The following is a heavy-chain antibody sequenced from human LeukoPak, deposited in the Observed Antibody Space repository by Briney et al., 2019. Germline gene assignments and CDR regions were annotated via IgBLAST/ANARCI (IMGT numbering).Heavy chain of an antibody. J-gene: IGHJ4*02. CDR3: TGDYGDYVIGH. V-gene: IGHV4-39*01. CDR2: MQYSGST. CDR1: GGSISSTTYY. D-gene: IGHD4-17*01. Sequence: PSETLSLTCTVSGGSISSTTYYWGWIRQPPGKGLEWSGSMQYSGSTYYNPSLNSRVTISVDTSKNLFSLRLSWCVVADTAVYYCTGDYGDYVIGHWGQGTLVTVSS.